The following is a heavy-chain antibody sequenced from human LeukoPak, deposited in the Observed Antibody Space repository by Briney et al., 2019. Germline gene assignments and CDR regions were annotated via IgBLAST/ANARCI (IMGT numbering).Heavy chain of an antibody. Sequence: PGGSLRLSCAASGFTFDDYAMHWVRQAPGKGLEWVSGISWNSGSIGYADSVKGRFTISRDNAKNSLYLQMNSLRAEDTALYYCAKDMGGSGSYFDYWGQGTLATVSS. CDR2: ISWNSGSI. J-gene: IGHJ4*02. CDR1: GFTFDDYA. V-gene: IGHV3-9*01. D-gene: IGHD3-10*01. CDR3: AKDMGGSGSYFDY.